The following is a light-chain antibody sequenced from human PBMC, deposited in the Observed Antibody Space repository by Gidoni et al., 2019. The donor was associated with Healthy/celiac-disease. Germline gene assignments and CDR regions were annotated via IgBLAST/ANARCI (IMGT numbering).Light chain of an antibody. CDR2: AAS. V-gene: IGKV1-27*01. J-gene: IGKJ2*01. CDR1: QGISNY. CDR3: QKYNSACMYT. Sequence: DIQMTQSPSSLSASVGDRVTITCRESQGISNYLAWYQQKPGKVPKLLIYAASTLQSGVPSRFSGSGSGTDFTLTISSLQPEDVATYYCQKYNSACMYTFGQXTKLEIK.